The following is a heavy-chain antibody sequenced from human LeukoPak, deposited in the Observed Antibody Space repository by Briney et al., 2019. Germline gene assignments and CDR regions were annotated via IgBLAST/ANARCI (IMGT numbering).Heavy chain of an antibody. CDR3: TGGREVEMATIDFDY. CDR2: IKSKTDGGTT. D-gene: IGHD5-24*01. CDR1: GFTFSNAW. J-gene: IGHJ4*02. V-gene: IGHV3-15*01. Sequence: GGSLRLSCAASGFTFSNAWMSWVRQAPGKGLEWVGRIKSKTDGGTTDYAAPVKGRFTISRDDSKNTLYLQMNSLKTEDTAVYYCTGGREVEMATIDFDYWGQGTLVTVSS.